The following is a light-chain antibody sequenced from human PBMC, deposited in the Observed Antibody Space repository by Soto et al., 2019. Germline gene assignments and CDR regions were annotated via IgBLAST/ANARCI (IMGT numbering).Light chain of an antibody. CDR1: QTVNTW. Sequence: DIQMTQSPSTLSASVGDRVTITCRASQTVNTWLAWYQQKPGKAPKVLIFGASTLQSGVPSRFSGSGSGTDFTLTISSLQPEDFATYYCLQDFSYPRTFGQGTKVDNK. J-gene: IGKJ1*01. CDR3: LQDFSYPRT. CDR2: GAS. V-gene: IGKV1-5*01.